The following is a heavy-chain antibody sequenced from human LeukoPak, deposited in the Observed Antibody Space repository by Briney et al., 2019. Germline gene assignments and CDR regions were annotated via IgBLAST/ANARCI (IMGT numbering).Heavy chain of an antibody. D-gene: IGHD1-26*01. J-gene: IGHJ3*02. CDR1: GYTFTGYY. V-gene: IGHV1-2*02. CDR3: ARDFIVTTRNDVFDI. CDR2: INPNTGGT. Sequence: ASVKVSFKTSGYTFTGYYIHWVRRAPGQGLEWMGWINPNTGGTNYAQNFQGRVTMTRDTSITTAYMELSSLRSDDTAMYYCARDFIVTTRNDVFDIWGQGTKVTVSS.